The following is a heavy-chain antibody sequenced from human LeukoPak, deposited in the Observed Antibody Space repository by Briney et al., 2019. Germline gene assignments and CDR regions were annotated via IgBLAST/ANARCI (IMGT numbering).Heavy chain of an antibody. J-gene: IGHJ4*02. CDR2: ITSSSAYI. CDR1: GFIFSTYT. V-gene: IGHV3-21*01. CDR3: ARDYGGNSDY. D-gene: IGHD4-23*01. Sequence: GGSLRLSCAASGFIFSTYTMNWVRQAPGKGLEWVSSITSSSAYIYYADSAKGRFTISRDNAKKSLYLQMSSLRAEDTAVYYCARDYGGNSDYWGQGALVTVSS.